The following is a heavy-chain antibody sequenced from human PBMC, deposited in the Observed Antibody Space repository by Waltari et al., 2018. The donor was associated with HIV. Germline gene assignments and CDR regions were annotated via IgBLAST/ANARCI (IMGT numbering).Heavy chain of an antibody. Sequence: QVQLQESGPGLVKPSDTLSLTCAVSHFSISSGHYWGWIRQSPGKGLEGIGSVFHSGSTVYKPSFRSRVSISVDTSKNQFSLKLTSVTAADTAVYYCARQPAPDSTWFQIYFDYWGQGTVVTVSS. D-gene: IGHD6-13*01. CDR2: VFHSGST. J-gene: IGHJ4*02. V-gene: IGHV4-38-2*01. CDR1: HFSISSGHY. CDR3: ARQPAPDSTWFQIYFDY.